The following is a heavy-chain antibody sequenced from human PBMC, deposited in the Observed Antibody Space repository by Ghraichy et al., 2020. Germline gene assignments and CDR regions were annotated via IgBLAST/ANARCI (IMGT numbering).Heavy chain of an antibody. J-gene: IGHJ4*02. D-gene: IGHD3-10*01. CDR1: GFTFSSYG. Sequence: GGSLRLSCVVSGFTFSSYGMHWVRQAPGKGLEWVAIILNDGGNKNYADSVKGRFTISRGNSKNTLYLQMNSLRAEDTAVYYCAKDWSSGSYYSDYWGQGTLVTVSS. CDR3: AKDWSSGSYYSDY. V-gene: IGHV3-30*18. CDR2: ILNDGGNK.